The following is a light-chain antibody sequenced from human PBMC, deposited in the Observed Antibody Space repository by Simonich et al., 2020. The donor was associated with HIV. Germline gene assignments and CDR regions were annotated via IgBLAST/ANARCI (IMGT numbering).Light chain of an antibody. CDR1: QSVLYSSNNKNY. CDR3: QQYYGTPLT. CDR2: WAS. J-gene: IGKJ4*01. V-gene: IGKV4-1*01. Sequence: DIVMTQSLDSLAVSLGERATINCKSSQSVLYSSNNKNYLAWYQQKQGQPPKLLIYWASTRVSGVPDRFSGSGSGTDFTLTISSLQAEDVAVYYCQQYYGTPLTFGGGTRVEIK.